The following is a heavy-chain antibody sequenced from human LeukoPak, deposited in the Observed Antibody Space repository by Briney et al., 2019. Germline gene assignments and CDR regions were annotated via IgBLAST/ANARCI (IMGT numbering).Heavy chain of an antibody. CDR3: AKDHSLAGTTFYYYMDV. CDR2: ISYDGSNE. CDR1: RFTLSSYA. Sequence: PGGSLRLSCAASRFTLSSYAMHWVRQAPGKGLEWVAVISYDGSNEYYADSVKGRFTISRDNSKNTLYLQMNSLRAEDTAVYYCAKDHSLAGTTFYYYMDVWGKGTTVTVSS. J-gene: IGHJ6*03. D-gene: IGHD1-7*01. V-gene: IGHV3-30-3*01.